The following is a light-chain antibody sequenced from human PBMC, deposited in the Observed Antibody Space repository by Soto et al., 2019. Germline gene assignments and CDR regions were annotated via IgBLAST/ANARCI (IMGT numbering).Light chain of an antibody. CDR3: QQIKSYPIT. J-gene: IGKJ5*01. CDR2: GAS. Sequence: DIQLTQSPSFLSASVGDRVTITCRASQGISSYLAWYQKKPGKAPNLLIYGASTLQSGVPSRFSGSGSGTEFTLTISSLQPEDFATYYCQQIKSYPITFGQGTRLEIK. V-gene: IGKV1-9*01. CDR1: QGISSY.